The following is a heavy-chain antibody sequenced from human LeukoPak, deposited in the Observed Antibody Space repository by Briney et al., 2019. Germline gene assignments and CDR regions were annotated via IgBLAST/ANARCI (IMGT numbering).Heavy chain of an antibody. CDR1: GYSFISYW. Sequence: LGESLKISCKGSGYSFISYWIGWVRQMPGKGLEWMGINYPGDSDTRYSPSFQGQVTISADKSISTAYLQWSSLKASDTAMYYCARHHLYGGNCEFDPWGQGTLVTVSS. CDR3: ARHHLYGGNCEFDP. CDR2: NYPGDSDT. V-gene: IGHV5-51*01. J-gene: IGHJ5*02. D-gene: IGHD4-23*01.